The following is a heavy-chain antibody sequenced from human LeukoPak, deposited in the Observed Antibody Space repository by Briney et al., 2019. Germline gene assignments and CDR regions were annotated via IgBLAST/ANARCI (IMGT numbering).Heavy chain of an antibody. V-gene: IGHV1-8*03. Sequence: ASVKVSCKASGYTFTSYDINSVRHATGQGLEWMGWMNPNSGNTGYAQKFQGRVTITRNTSVSTAYMELSSLRCEDTAVYYCARGRNYGDYDAFDIWGQGTMVTVSS. D-gene: IGHD4-17*01. CDR1: GYTFTSYD. J-gene: IGHJ3*02. CDR2: MNPNSGNT. CDR3: ARGRNYGDYDAFDI.